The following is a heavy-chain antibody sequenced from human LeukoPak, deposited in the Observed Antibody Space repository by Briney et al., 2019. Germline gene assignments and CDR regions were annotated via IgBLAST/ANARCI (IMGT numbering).Heavy chain of an antibody. V-gene: IGHV3-30-3*01. J-gene: IGHJ5*02. CDR2: ISYDGSNK. D-gene: IGHD2-2*01. CDR3: ARAAGYCSSTSCRYWFDP. CDR1: GSTFSSYA. Sequence: PGGSLRLSCAASGSTFSSYAMHWVRQAPGKGLEWVAVISYDGSNKYYADSVKGRFTISRDNSKNTLYLQMNSLRAEDTAVYYCARAAGYCSSTSCRYWFDPWGQGTLVTVSS.